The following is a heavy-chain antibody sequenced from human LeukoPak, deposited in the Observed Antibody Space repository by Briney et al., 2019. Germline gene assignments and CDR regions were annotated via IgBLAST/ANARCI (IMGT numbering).Heavy chain of an antibody. V-gene: IGHV3-73*01. CDR2: IRSKANSYAT. CDR3: TRLVSYCSGGSCYSGY. Sequence: GGSLKLSCAASGFTFSGSAMHWVRQASGKGLEWVGRIRSKANSYATAYAASVKGRFTISRDDSMNTAYLQMNSLKTEDTAVYYCTRLVSYCSGGSCYSGYWGQGTLVTVSS. D-gene: IGHD2-15*01. J-gene: IGHJ4*02. CDR1: GFTFSGSA.